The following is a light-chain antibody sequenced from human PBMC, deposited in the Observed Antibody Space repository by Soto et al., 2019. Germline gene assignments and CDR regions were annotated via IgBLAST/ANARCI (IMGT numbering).Light chain of an antibody. J-gene: IGKJ1*01. CDR1: QSVSSSF. CDR2: GAS. Sequence: IVLTQSPCTLSLSPGERATLSCSASQSVSSSFLAWYQQKPGQAPRLLIYGASNRATGIPDRFSGSGSGTDFTLTISRLEPEDFAVYYCQQYVTSPWAFGQGTKVDI. CDR3: QQYVTSPWA. V-gene: IGKV3-20*01.